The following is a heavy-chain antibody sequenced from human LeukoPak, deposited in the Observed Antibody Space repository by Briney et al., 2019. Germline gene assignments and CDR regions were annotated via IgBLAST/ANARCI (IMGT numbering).Heavy chain of an antibody. CDR1: GFIFSSYS. Sequence: GGSLRLSCATSGFIFSSYSMNWVRQAPGKGLEWVSYISSSSRTIYYADSAKGRFTISRDNAKNSLYLQMNSLRAEDTAVYYCAREAYNWNIDVFDIWGQGTMVTVSS. CDR2: ISSSSRTI. CDR3: AREAYNWNIDVFDI. J-gene: IGHJ3*02. V-gene: IGHV3-48*01. D-gene: IGHD1/OR15-1a*01.